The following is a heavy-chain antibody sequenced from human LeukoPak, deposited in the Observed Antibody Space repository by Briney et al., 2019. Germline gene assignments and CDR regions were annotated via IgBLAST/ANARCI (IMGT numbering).Heavy chain of an antibody. Sequence: PSETLSLTCAVYGGSFSGYYWSWIRQPPGKGLEWIGSIYYSGNTYYNASLKSQVSISIDTSKNQFSLRLTSVTAADTAVYYCARQTGSGLFILPGGQGTLVTVSS. D-gene: IGHD3/OR15-3a*01. CDR2: IYYSGNT. V-gene: IGHV4-34*01. J-gene: IGHJ4*02. CDR3: ARQTGSGLFILP. CDR1: GGSFSGYY.